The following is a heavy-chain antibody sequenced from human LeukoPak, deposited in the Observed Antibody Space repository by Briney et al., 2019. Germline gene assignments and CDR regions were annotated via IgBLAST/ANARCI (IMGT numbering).Heavy chain of an antibody. J-gene: IGHJ6*03. CDR2: INHSGST. Sequence: SETLSLTCAVYGGSFSGYYWSWIRQPPGKGLEWIGEINHSGSTNYNPSLKSRVTISVDTSKNQFSLKLSSVTAADTAVYYCATGGNGLGYYSYYGDVWAKGPRV. CDR1: GGSFSGYY. D-gene: IGHD4-23*01. V-gene: IGHV4-34*01. CDR3: ATGGNGLGYYSYYGDV.